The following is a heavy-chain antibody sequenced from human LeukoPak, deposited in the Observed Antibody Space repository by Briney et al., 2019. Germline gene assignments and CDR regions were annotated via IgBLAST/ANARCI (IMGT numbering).Heavy chain of an antibody. Sequence: GRPLRLSCAASGFTFSSYAMHWVRQAPGKGLEWVAVISYDGSNKYYADSVKGRFTISRDNSKNTLYLQMNSLRAEDTAVYYCAREIYGYCSSTSCYGMDVWGQGTTVTVSS. CDR3: AREIYGYCSSTSCYGMDV. V-gene: IGHV3-30-3*01. D-gene: IGHD2-2*03. CDR2: ISYDGSNK. CDR1: GFTFSSYA. J-gene: IGHJ6*02.